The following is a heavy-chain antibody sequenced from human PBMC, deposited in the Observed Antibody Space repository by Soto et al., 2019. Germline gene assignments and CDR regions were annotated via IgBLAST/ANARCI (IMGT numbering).Heavy chain of an antibody. Sequence: ASVKVSFKASGGTFSSYAISWVRQAPGQGLEWMGGIIPIFGTANYAQKFQGRVTITADESTSTAYMELSSLRSEDTAVYYCARDARLPDANWFDPWGQGTLVTVSS. J-gene: IGHJ5*02. CDR2: IIPIFGTA. CDR3: ARDARLPDANWFDP. D-gene: IGHD2-2*01. V-gene: IGHV1-69*13. CDR1: GGTFSSYA.